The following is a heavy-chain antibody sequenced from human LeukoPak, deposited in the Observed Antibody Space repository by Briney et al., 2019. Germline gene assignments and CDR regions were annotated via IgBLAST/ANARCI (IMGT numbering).Heavy chain of an antibody. V-gene: IGHV3-73*01. J-gene: IGHJ5*02. CDR2: IRSKANSYAT. CDR3: TRQAVPAATWFDP. Sequence: SGGSLKLSCAASGFTFSGSAMHWVRRASGKGLEWVGRIRSKANSYATAYAASVKGRFTISRDDSKNTAYLQMNSLKTEDTAVYYCTRQAVPAATWFDPWGQGTLVTVSS. CDR1: GFTFSGSA. D-gene: IGHD2-2*01.